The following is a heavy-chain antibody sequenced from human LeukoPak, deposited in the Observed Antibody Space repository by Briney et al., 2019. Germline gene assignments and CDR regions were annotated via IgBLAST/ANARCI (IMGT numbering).Heavy chain of an antibody. V-gene: IGHV1-46*01. J-gene: IGHJ4*02. CDR2: INPSGGST. Sequence: ASVKVSCKASGYTFTSYYMHWVRQAPGQGLEWMGIINPSGGSTGYAQKFQGRVTMTRDMSTSTVYMELSSLRSEDTAVYYCARGGQFTIFGVVPFDYWGQGTLVTVSS. CDR1: GYTFTSYY. D-gene: IGHD3-3*01. CDR3: ARGGQFTIFGVVPFDY.